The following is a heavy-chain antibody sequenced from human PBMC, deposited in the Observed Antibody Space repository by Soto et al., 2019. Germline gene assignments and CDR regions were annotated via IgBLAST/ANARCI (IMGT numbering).Heavy chain of an antibody. J-gene: IGHJ4*02. CDR3: AKDLGPAGGFDY. CDR2: INAGNGNT. D-gene: IGHD3-10*01. V-gene: IGHV1-3*01. CDR1: GYTFTSYA. Sequence: ASVKVSCKASGYTFTSYAMHWVRQAPGQRLEWMGWINAGNGNTKYSQKFQGRVTITRDTSASTAYMELSSLRSEDTAVYYCAKDLGPAGGFDYWGQGTLVTVSS.